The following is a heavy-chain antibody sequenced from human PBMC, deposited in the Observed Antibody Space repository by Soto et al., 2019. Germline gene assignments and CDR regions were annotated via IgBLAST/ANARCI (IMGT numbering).Heavy chain of an antibody. Sequence: GGSLRLSCAASGFSFRDYGMHWVRQAPGKGLEWVAFVSYDETNKYYVDSVTGRFTISRDNSKNTLYLQMNSLRAEDTAVYYCAKDKMDYGLFDSWGQGTLVTISS. D-gene: IGHD4-17*01. J-gene: IGHJ4*02. CDR1: GFSFRDYG. CDR3: AKDKMDYGLFDS. V-gene: IGHV3-30*18. CDR2: VSYDETNK.